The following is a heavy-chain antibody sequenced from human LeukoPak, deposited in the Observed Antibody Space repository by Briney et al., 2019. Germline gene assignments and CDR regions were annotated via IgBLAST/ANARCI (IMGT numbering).Heavy chain of an antibody. CDR1: GGSISSYY. V-gene: IGHV4-4*07. CDR3: AREAGTYGSGSYYDY. D-gene: IGHD3-10*01. J-gene: IGHJ4*02. Sequence: PSETLSLTCTVSGGSISSYYWSWIRQPAGKGLEWIGRIYTSGSTNYNPSLKSRVTMSVDTSKNQFSLKLSSVTAADTAVYYCAREAGTYGSGSYYDYWGQGTLVTVSS. CDR2: IYTSGST.